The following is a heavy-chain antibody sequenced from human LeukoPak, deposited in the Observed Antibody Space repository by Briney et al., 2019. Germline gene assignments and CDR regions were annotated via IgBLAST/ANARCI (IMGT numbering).Heavy chain of an antibody. D-gene: IGHD5-18*01. CDR1: GFTFSSYW. CDR3: ARDTGGGYSCYDC. CDR2: IKQDGREK. Sequence: GGSLRLSCAASGFTFSSYWMTWIRQAPGKGLEWVAHIKQDGREKYYVDSVNGRCTISRDNAKNSLYLQMNSLRAEDTAVYYCARDTGGGYSCYDCWGQGTLVTVSS. V-gene: IGHV3-7*01. J-gene: IGHJ4*02.